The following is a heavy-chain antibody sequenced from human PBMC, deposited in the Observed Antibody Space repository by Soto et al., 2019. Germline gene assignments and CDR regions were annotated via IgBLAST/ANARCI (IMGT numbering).Heavy chain of an antibody. CDR1: GFTFSKYW. CDR2: INSDGGVS. J-gene: IGHJ6*03. V-gene: IGHV3-74*01. Sequence: EVQLVESGGGLVQPGGSLRLSCVASGFTFSKYWMYGVRQAPGEGLVWVSRINSDGGVSSDADSVNGRLTISRDNVKNTQHLQMDSLRAEDTAVYYCARGDCVGATCSTLAGAFYSYMDVWGKATKVTVFS. D-gene: IGHD2-15*01. CDR3: ARGDCVGATCSTLAGAFYSYMDV.